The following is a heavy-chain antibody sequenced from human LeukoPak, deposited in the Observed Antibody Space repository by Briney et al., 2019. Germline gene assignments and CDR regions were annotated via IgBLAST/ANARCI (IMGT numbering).Heavy chain of an antibody. CDR3: ARHWPHSGSFDYFDY. D-gene: IGHD1-26*01. CDR2: IYYSGST. CDR1: GVSISTTTYF. Sequence: SETLSLTCTVSGVSISTTTYFWGWIRQPPGKGLEWIGSIYYSGSTYYNPSLKSRVTISVDTSKNQFSLKLSSVTAADTAVYYCARHWPHSGSFDYFDYWGQGTLVTVSS. J-gene: IGHJ4*02. V-gene: IGHV4-39*01.